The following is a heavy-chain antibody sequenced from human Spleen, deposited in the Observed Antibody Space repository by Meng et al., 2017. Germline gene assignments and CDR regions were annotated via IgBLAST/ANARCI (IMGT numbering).Heavy chain of an antibody. J-gene: IGHJ4*01. CDR1: GYNFPDYY. CDR2: IDPKTGDT. Sequence: QARLVRSGADVKKPGASVKVSCKPSGYNFPDYYIHWVRRAPGQGLEWMGRIDPKTGDTHYALKFQGRVTMTGDTSISTAYMELSGLRSDDTAMYYCARDEDISAAGKLFGDYWGQEPWSPSPQ. CDR3: ARDEDISAAGKLFGDY. V-gene: IGHV1-2*06. D-gene: IGHD6-13*01.